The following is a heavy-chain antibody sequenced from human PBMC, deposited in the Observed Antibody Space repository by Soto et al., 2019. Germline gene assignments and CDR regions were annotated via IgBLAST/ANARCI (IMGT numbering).Heavy chain of an antibody. CDR1: GDSINNRSYY. Sequence: SETLSLTCTVTGDSINNRSYYWGWIRQPPGKGLEWIGSIYYSGSTYNNPSLKSRVSMSVDTSKSQFSLKLRSVTAADTALYYCARQRTSVVTQAYFDSWGQGSLVTVSS. CDR2: IYYSGST. D-gene: IGHD2-21*02. CDR3: ARQRTSVVTQAYFDS. V-gene: IGHV4-39*01. J-gene: IGHJ4*02.